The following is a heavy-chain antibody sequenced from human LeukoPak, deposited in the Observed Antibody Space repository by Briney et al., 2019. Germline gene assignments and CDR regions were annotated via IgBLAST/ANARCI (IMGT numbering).Heavy chain of an antibody. D-gene: IGHD3-10*02. J-gene: IGHJ6*04. CDR1: RFTFSSYS. V-gene: IGHV3-21*01. Sequence: PGGPLRLSCAASRFTFSSYSMNWVRQAPGKGLEWVSSISSSSSYIYYAASVKGRFTISRDNAKNSLYLQMNSLRAEDTAVYYCAELGITMIGGVWGKGTTVTISS. CDR2: ISSSSSYI. CDR3: AELGITMIGGV.